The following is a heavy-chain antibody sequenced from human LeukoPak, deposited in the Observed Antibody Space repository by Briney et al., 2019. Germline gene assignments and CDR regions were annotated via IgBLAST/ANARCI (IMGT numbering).Heavy chain of an antibody. V-gene: IGHV1-24*01. CDR3: ATDLERGESSGYYYNY. Sequence: ASVKVSCKVSGYTVSELAMHWVRQAPGKGLEWMGGFDYEEGETIYAQKLQGRVTMNEDTSTDTAYMELGSLRTEDTAVYYCATDLERGESSGYYYNYWGQGTLVTVSS. D-gene: IGHD3-22*01. CDR1: GYTVSELA. J-gene: IGHJ4*02. CDR2: FDYEEGET.